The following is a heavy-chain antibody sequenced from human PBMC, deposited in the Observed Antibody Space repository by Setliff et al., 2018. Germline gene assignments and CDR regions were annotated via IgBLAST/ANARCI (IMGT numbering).Heavy chain of an antibody. Sequence: ASVKVSCKTSGFRFTSFGFSWVRQAPGQGLEWMGWINPNNGDTKSAQKFQGRLTMTRDTSISTAYMELSSLRSDDTAVYFCTRSRGPRVVLAADFDFWGQGTLVTVSS. CDR1: GFRFTSFG. CDR2: INPNNGDT. V-gene: IGHV1-2*02. CDR3: TRSRGPRVVLAADFDF. D-gene: IGHD6-19*01. J-gene: IGHJ4*02.